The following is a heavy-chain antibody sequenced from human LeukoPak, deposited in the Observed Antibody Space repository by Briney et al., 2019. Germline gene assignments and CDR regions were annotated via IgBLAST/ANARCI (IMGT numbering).Heavy chain of an antibody. V-gene: IGHV1-69*01. D-gene: IGHD2-2*01. CDR3: ARAADCSSTSCSYLDY. Sequence: PGSSVQVSCKASGGTFISYAISWVRQAPGQGLEWMGGIIPIFGTANYAQKFQGRVTITADESTSTAYMELSSLRSEDTAVYYCARAADCSSTSCSYLDYWGQGTLVTVSS. CDR1: GGTFISYA. J-gene: IGHJ4*02. CDR2: IIPIFGTA.